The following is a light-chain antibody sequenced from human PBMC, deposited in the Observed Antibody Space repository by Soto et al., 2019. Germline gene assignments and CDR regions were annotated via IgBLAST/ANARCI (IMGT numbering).Light chain of an antibody. CDR2: DVT. CDR3: SSYTTSSTWV. CDR1: SSDVGAYNY. J-gene: IGLJ3*02. V-gene: IGLV2-14*03. Sequence: QSALTQPASVSGSPGQSITISCTGTSSDVGAYNYVSWYQQHPGEAPKLIIYDVTDRPSGLSDRFSGSKSGNTASLTISGLQAEDEADYYCSSYTTSSTWVFGGGTKLTVL.